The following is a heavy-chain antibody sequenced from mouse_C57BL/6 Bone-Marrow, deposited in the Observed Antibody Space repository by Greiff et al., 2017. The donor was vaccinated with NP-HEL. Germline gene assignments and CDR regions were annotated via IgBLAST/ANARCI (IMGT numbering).Heavy chain of an antibody. CDR3: ARFYDYDGFAY. CDR2: ISSGSSTI. V-gene: IGHV5-17*01. J-gene: IGHJ3*01. D-gene: IGHD2-4*01. Sequence: EVMLVESGGGLVKPGGSLKLSCAASGFTFSDYGMHWVRQAPEKGLEWVAYISSGSSTIYYADTVKGRFTISRDTAKNTLFLQMTSLRSEDTAMYYCARFYDYDGFAYWGQGTLVTVSA. CDR1: GFTFSDYG.